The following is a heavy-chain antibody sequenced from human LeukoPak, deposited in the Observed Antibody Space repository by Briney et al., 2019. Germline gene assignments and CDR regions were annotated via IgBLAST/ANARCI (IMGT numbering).Heavy chain of an antibody. CDR2: IYTSGST. Sequence: SETLSLTCTVSGGSISSGDYYWSWIRQPPGKGLEWIGYIYTSGSTNYNPSLKSRVTISVDTSKNQFSLKLSSVTAADTAVYYCARDRYKWELSDWGQGTLVTVSS. D-gene: IGHD1-26*01. V-gene: IGHV4-61*08. CDR3: ARDRYKWELSD. CDR1: GGSISSGDYY. J-gene: IGHJ4*02.